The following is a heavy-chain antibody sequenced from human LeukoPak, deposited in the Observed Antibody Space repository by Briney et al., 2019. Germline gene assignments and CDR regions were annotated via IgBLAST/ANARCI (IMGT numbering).Heavy chain of an antibody. J-gene: IGHJ6*03. Sequence: GGSLRLSCAASGFTFSSYSMNWVRQAPGTGLERVSSISSSSSYIYYADSVKGRFTISRDNAKNSLYLQMNSLRAEDTAVYYCARDLTVTTTLYYYYCMDVWGKGTTVTVSS. CDR1: GFTFSSYS. CDR3: ARDLTVTTTLYYYYCMDV. D-gene: IGHD4-11*01. V-gene: IGHV3-21*01. CDR2: ISSSSSYI.